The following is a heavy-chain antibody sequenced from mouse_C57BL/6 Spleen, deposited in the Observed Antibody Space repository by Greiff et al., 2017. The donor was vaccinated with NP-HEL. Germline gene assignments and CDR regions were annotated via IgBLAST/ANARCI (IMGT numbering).Heavy chain of an antibody. CDR1: GFTFSSYG. Sequence: EVQLVESGGDLVKPGGSLKLSCAASGFTFSSYGMSWVRQTPDTRLEWVATISSGGSYTYYPDSVKGRFPISRDNATNTLYLQMSSLKSTDTSVDYCARPYDYNDDRDYWGQGTSVTVSS. J-gene: IGHJ4*01. CDR3: ARPYDYNDDRDY. V-gene: IGHV5-6*01. CDR2: ISSGGSYT. D-gene: IGHD2-4*01.